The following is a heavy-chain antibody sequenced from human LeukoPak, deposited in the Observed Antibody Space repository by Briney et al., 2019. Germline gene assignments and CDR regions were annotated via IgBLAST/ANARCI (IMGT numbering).Heavy chain of an antibody. D-gene: IGHD6-13*01. J-gene: IGHJ4*02. CDR3: ARGRWVSNRALNY. CDR2: MNPNSGNT. Sequence: INWVRQATGQGLEWMGWMNPNSGNTGYAQKFQGRVTMTRNTSISTAYMELSSLRSEDTAVYYCARGRWVSNRALNYWGQGTLVTVSS. V-gene: IGHV1-8*01.